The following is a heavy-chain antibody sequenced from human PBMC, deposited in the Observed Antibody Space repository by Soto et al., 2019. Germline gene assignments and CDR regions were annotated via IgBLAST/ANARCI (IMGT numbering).Heavy chain of an antibody. CDR1: SGSISSSNW. V-gene: IGHV4-4*02. J-gene: IGHJ6*02. Sequence: PSETLSLTCAVSSGSISSSNWWSCVRQPPGKGLEGIGEISNSGSTNYNPSLKSRVTISVDMSENQFSLRLTSVTAADTAVYYCAAQSITLLRGVISPYSSSSGPDVWGQGTTVTVS. CDR3: AAQSITLLRGVISPYSSSSGPDV. D-gene: IGHD3-10*01. CDR2: ISNSGST.